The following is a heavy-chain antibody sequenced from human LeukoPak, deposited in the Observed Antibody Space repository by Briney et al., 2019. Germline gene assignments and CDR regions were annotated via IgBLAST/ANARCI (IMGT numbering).Heavy chain of an antibody. J-gene: IGHJ6*02. V-gene: IGHV3-48*03. Sequence: GGSLRLSCAASGFTFSSYEMNWVRQAPGKGLEWVSYISSSGSTIYYADSVKGRFTISRDNAKNSLYLQMNSLRAEDTAVYYCARGLSDYDILTGYYYYYGMDVWGQGTTVTVSS. D-gene: IGHD3-9*01. CDR2: ISSSGSTI. CDR1: GFTFSSYE. CDR3: ARGLSDYDILTGYYYYYGMDV.